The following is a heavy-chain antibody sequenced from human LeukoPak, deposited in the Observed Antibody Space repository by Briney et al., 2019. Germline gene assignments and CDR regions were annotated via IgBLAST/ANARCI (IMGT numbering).Heavy chain of an antibody. CDR2: ISGSGGST. D-gene: IGHD3-22*01. Sequence: HAGGSLRLSCAASGFTFDDYGMSWVRQAPGKGLEWVSAISGSGGSTYYADSVKSRFTISRDNSKNTLYLQMNSLRAEDTAVYYCAKAAYYYDSSGYYLFDYWGQGTLVTVSS. CDR1: GFTFDDYG. CDR3: AKAAYYYDSSGYYLFDY. V-gene: IGHV3-23*01. J-gene: IGHJ4*02.